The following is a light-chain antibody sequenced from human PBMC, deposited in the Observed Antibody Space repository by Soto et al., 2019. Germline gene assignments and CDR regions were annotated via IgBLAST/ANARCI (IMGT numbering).Light chain of an antibody. J-gene: IGKJ5*01. CDR3: QQYSSSPS. Sequence: EIVMTQSPTTLSVSPGERATLSCRASQSVSTNLAWYQQKPGQVPSLLIYGASTRASGIPARFSGSGSGTEFNLTIGSLHSEDFAVYYCQQYSSSPSFGQGTRLEIK. CDR1: QSVSTN. V-gene: IGKV3-15*01. CDR2: GAS.